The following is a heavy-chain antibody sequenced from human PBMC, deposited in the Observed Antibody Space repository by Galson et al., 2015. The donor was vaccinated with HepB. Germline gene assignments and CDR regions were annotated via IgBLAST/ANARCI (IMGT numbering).Heavy chain of an antibody. CDR2: IFYTGRP. CDR1: IGSIRSYH. CDR3: ARGGDYGDVR. V-gene: IGHV4-59*13. D-gene: IGHD4-17*01. J-gene: IGHJ4*02. Sequence: QVQLQESGPGLVKPSETLFLTCRVPIGSIRSYHWTSIRPPPREGLQRVRRIFYTGRPTYHPPLKSRVTMAIATTKNQFSLKLSSVTAADTAVYFCARGGDYGDVRWGQGVLVTVSS.